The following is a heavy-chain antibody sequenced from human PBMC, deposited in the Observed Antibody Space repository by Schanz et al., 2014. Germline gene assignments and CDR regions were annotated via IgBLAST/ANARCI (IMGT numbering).Heavy chain of an antibody. CDR3: VRVPSRDVSFDL. D-gene: IGHD3-16*01. J-gene: IGHJ2*01. V-gene: IGHV1-18*01. CDR2: ISAYNGNT. Sequence: QVQLLQSGAEVKKPGASVKVSCTASGYTFTSYGINWVRQAPGQGLEWMGWISAYNGNTNYAQKLQGRVTMTTDTSANTAYMELRSLRSDDTAHYYCVRVPSRDVSFDLWGRGTLVTVSS. CDR1: GYTFTSYG.